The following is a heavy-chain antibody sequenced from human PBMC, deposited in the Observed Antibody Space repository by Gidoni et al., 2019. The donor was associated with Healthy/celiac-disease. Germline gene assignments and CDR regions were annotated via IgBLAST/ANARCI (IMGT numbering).Heavy chain of an antibody. J-gene: IGHJ5*01. CDR1: GFTFSDYY. CDR3: ARALLDCSGGSCQGYWFDS. D-gene: IGHD2-15*01. Sequence: QVQLVESGGGLVKPGGSLRLSCAASGFTFSDYYMSWIRQAPGKGLEWVSYISSSGSTIYYADSVNAKNSLYLQMNSLRAEDTAVYYCARALLDCSGGSCQGYWFDSWGQGTLVTVSS. V-gene: IGHV3-11*01. CDR2: ISSSGSTI.